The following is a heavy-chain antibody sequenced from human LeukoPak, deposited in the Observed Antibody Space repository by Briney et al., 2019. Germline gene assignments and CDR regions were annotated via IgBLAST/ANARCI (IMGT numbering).Heavy chain of an antibody. CDR2: IDWKGGDI. V-gene: IGHV3-9*01. J-gene: IGHJ4*02. CDR1: GFTFDDYA. CDR3: ARGPDFWSNYLNSLFDS. Sequence: GGSLRPSCAASGFTFDDYAMHWVRQAPGKGLEWVAHIDWKGGDIYYADSVKGRFNISRDNAKNSLYLEMNSLRPDDTALYFCARGPDFWSNYLNSLFDSWGQGTLVSVS. D-gene: IGHD3-3*01.